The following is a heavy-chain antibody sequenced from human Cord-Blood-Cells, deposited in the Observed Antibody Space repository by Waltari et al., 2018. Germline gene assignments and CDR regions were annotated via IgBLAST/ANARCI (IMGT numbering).Heavy chain of an antibody. CDR1: GFSLSTSGVG. J-gene: IGHJ3*02. Sequence: QITLKESGPTLVKPTQTLTLTCTFSGFSLSTSGVGVGWIRQPPGKALEWLALIYWNDDKRYSPSLKSRLTSTKDTSKNQVVLTMTNMDPVDTATYYCAHADLGKLGHGNAFDIWGQGTMVTVSS. CDR2: IYWNDDK. V-gene: IGHV2-5*01. D-gene: IGHD3-16*01. CDR3: AHADLGKLGHGNAFDI.